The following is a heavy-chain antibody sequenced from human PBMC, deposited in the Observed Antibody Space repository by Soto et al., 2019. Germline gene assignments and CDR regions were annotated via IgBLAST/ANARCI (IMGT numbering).Heavy chain of an antibody. CDR2: INWNSDYI. V-gene: IGHV3-9*01. Sequence: EVQLVESGGGLVQPGRSLRLSCAASGFIFDDFAMHWVRQAPGKGLEWVSGINWNSDYIHYADSVKGRFTISRDNAKNSLYLQMNSLRAEDTALYYCVRIAVAEEDVCGKGTTVTVSS. J-gene: IGHJ6*04. D-gene: IGHD6-19*01. CDR3: VRIAVAEEDV. CDR1: GFIFDDFA.